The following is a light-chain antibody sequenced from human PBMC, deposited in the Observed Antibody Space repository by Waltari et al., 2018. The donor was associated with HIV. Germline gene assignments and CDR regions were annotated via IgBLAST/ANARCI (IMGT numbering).Light chain of an antibody. CDR1: QGIRIY. J-gene: IGKJ1*01. CDR2: DAS. V-gene: IGKV1-33*01. Sequence: DIQMTQSPSSLSASIGDRLTVTCQASQGIRIYLNWYQQKPGKAPKLLIYDASKLEGGVPSRFSGTGSGTYFTFTISGLQPEDIATYYCQQYHTLKAFGQGTKVEIK. CDR3: QQYHTLKA.